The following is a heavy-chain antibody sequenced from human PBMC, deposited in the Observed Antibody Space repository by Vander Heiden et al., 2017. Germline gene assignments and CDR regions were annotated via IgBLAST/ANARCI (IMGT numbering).Heavy chain of an antibody. CDR2: IRSDGSST. CDR3: ARVSGSYPAEYFHH. D-gene: IGHD1-26*01. Sequence: GGSLRLSCAASGFTFSSYWMHWVRQAPGKGLVWVSRIRSDGSSTTYTDSVMGRFTISRDNAKNTLYLQMNSLRAEDTAVYYCARVSGSYPAEYFHHWGQGTLGTVSS. J-gene: IGHJ1*01. CDR1: GFTFSSYW. V-gene: IGHV3-74*01.